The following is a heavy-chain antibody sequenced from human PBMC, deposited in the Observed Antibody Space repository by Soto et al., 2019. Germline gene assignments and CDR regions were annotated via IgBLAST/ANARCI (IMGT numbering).Heavy chain of an antibody. CDR3: AKGDWYYFWSGYSGYSYSGMDV. J-gene: IGHJ6*02. Sequence: GWSLRLSCAASGFTFSSYGMHWVRQAPGKGLEWVAVISYDGSNKYYADSVKGRFTISRDNSKNTLYLQMNSLRAEDTAVYYGAKGDWYYFWSGYSGYSYSGMDVLGQGNTVTVSS. V-gene: IGHV3-30*18. CDR1: GFTFSSYG. D-gene: IGHD3-3*01. CDR2: ISYDGSNK.